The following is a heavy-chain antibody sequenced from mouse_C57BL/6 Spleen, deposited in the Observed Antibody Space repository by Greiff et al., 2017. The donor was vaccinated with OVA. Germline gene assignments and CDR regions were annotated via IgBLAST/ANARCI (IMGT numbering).Heavy chain of an antibody. J-gene: IGHJ1*03. V-gene: IGHV3-6*01. CDR3: AREATRYCDV. D-gene: IGHD4-1*02. Sequence: EVQLVESGPGLVKPSQSLSLTCSVTGYSITSGYYWNWIRQFPGNKLEWMGYISYDGSNNYNPSLKNRISITSATSKNQFFLKLNSVTTEYTATYYCAREATRYCDVWGTGTTVTVSS. CDR1: GYSITSGYY. CDR2: ISYDGSN.